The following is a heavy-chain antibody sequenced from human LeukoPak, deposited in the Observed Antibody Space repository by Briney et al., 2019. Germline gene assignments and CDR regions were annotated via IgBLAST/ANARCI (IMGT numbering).Heavy chain of an antibody. CDR2: INHSGST. CDR3: ARDGTVLDFDY. V-gene: IGHV4-34*01. J-gene: IGHJ4*02. Sequence: PSETLSLTCAVYGGSFSGYYWSWIRQPPGKGLEWIGEINHSGSTNYNPSLKSRVTISVDTSKNRFSLKLSSVTAADTAVYYCARDGTVLDFDYWGQGTLVTVSS. D-gene: IGHD2-8*01. CDR1: GGSFSGYY.